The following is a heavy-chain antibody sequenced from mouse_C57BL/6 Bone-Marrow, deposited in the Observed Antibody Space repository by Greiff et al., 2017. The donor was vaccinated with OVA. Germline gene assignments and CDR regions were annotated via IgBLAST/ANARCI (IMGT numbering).Heavy chain of an antibody. D-gene: IGHD2-2*01. CDR3: TTFGVNYYAMDY. V-gene: IGHV1-15*01. CDR1: GYTFTDYE. CDR2: IDPETGGT. J-gene: IGHJ4*01. Sequence: QVQLQQSGAELVRPGASVTLSCKASGYTFTDYEMHWVKQTPVHGLEWIGAIDPETGGTAYNQKFKGKAILTADKSSSTAYMELRSLTSEDSAVDYCTTFGVNYYAMDYWGQGTSVTVSA.